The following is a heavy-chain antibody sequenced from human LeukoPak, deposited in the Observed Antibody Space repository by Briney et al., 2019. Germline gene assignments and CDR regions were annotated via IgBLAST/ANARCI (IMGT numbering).Heavy chain of an antibody. CDR1: GYTFTSYY. D-gene: IGHD3-3*01. Sequence: ASVKVSCKASGYTFTSYYINWVRQATGQGLEWMGWMNPNSGNTGYAQKFQGRVTITRDTSISTAYMERSSLKSEDTAVYYCARSPPIWSGYQSIVYYFDYWGQGTLVTVSS. V-gene: IGHV1-8*03. J-gene: IGHJ4*02. CDR2: MNPNSGNT. CDR3: ARSPPIWSGYQSIVYYFDY.